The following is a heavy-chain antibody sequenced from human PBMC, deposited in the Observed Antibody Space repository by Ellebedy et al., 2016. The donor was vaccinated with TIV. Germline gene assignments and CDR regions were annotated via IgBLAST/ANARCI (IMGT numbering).Heavy chain of an antibody. CDR2: IHPDGGEK. Sequence: GESLKISCVASDLSISDYWMSWVRQASGKGLEWVATIHPDGGEKYYVASVEGRFTISRDDAKNSVYLRMNTLRVEDTAVYHCVRDGAYGDYSPGYYGMDVWGQGTTVTVSS. V-gene: IGHV3-7*03. J-gene: IGHJ6*02. D-gene: IGHD3-22*01. CDR1: DLSISDYW. CDR3: VRDGAYGDYSPGYYGMDV.